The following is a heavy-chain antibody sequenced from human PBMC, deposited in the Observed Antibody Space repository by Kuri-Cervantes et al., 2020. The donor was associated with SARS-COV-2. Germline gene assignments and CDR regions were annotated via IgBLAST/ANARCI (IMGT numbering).Heavy chain of an antibody. CDR3: ARAIAAAAPFDY. CDR1: GGSISSSSYY. J-gene: IGHJ4*02. V-gene: IGHV4-39*07. CDR2: IYYSGIT. D-gene: IGHD6-13*01. Sequence: SETLSLTCTVSGGSISSSSYYWGWIRQPPGKGLEWIGSIYYSGITYYNPSLKSRVTISVDTSKNQFSLKLSSVTAADTAVYYCARAIAAAAPFDYWGQGTLVTVSS.